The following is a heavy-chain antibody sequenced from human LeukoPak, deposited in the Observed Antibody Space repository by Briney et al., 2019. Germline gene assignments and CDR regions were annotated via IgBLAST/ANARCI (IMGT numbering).Heavy chain of an antibody. Sequence: SETLSITCTVSGGSISSSSYNWGWIRQPPGKGLEWIGTIYYSGSTYYNPSLKSRVTISVDTSKNEFSLKLSSVTAADTAVYYCARLSSSGWYLYYFDYWGQGTLVTVSS. V-gene: IGHV4-39*01. CDR3: ARLSSSGWYLYYFDY. CDR1: GGSISSSSYN. J-gene: IGHJ4*02. D-gene: IGHD6-19*01. CDR2: IYYSGST.